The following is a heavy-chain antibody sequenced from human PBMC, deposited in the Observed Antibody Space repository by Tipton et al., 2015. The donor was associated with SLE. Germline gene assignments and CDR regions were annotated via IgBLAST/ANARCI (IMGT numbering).Heavy chain of an antibody. CDR1: AGSLSGYY. CDR3: ARDNWVSRGNTWDFYGMDV. D-gene: IGHD7-27*01. Sequence: VKPSETLSLTCTVSAGSLSGYYWSWIRQSPGEGLEWIGYIYHSGSTQYNPSLKSRVTMSVDTSKNQFSLKLTSVTAADTAVYYCARDNWVSRGNTWDFYGMDVWGQGTTVTVSS. J-gene: IGHJ6*02. V-gene: IGHV4-59*01. CDR2: IYHSGST.